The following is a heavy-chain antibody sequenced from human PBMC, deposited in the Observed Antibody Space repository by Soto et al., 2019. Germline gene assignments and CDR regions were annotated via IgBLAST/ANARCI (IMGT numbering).Heavy chain of an antibody. CDR3: ARVYCSGGSCYGIDY. Sequence: ASVKVSCKASGYTFTSYGISWVRQAPGQGLEWMGWISAYNGNTNYAQKLQGRVTMTTDTSTSTVYMELSSLRSEDTAMYYCARVYCSGGSCYGIDYWGQGTLVTVSS. CDR1: GYTFTSYG. D-gene: IGHD2-15*01. V-gene: IGHV1-18*01. J-gene: IGHJ4*02. CDR2: ISAYNGNT.